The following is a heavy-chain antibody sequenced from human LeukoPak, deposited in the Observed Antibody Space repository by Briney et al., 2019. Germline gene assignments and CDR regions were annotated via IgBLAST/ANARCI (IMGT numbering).Heavy chain of an antibody. Sequence: PGGSLRLSCSASGFTFSSSAMYWVRQAPGKGLEYLSDFSSDGSSTFYADSVKGRFTISRDNSKNMLYLQMSSLRADDTAVYYCVKTLKYYGSGRGLFDSWGQGILVTVSS. D-gene: IGHD3-10*01. J-gene: IGHJ4*02. CDR1: GFTFSSSA. V-gene: IGHV3-64D*06. CDR3: VKTLKYYGSGRGLFDS. CDR2: FSSDGSST.